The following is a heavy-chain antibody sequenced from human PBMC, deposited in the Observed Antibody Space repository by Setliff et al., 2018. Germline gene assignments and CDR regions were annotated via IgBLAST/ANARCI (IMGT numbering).Heavy chain of an antibody. V-gene: IGHV4-34*01. CDR2: INQSGSA. D-gene: IGHD2-21*01. CDR1: GGSFSGYQ. Sequence: SETLSLTCGVHGGSFSGYQWTWIRQPPGKGLEWIGEINQSGSANYNPSLKSRASLSVDTSEKQLSLTLNSVTVADTAVYYCARAQVVFAISAPAWYFEIWGRGTQVNVS. J-gene: IGHJ2*01. CDR3: ARAQVVFAISAPAWYFEI.